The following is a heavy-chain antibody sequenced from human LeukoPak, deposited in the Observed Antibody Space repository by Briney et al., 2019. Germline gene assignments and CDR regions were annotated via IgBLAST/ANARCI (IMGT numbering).Heavy chain of an antibody. Sequence: ATVKVSCKASGYTFTSYSMHWVRQSPRQGLEGLGILKPSGGSPGPAHTLQGRVPMTRHHSTSPVYLALRSLRSEDTAVYYCARPSSGLTYYDILTGAGDFDYWGQRTLVSVSS. V-gene: IGHV1-46*01. CDR3: ARPSSGLTYYDILTGAGDFDY. CDR2: LKPSGGSP. CDR1: GYTFTSYS. J-gene: IGHJ4*02. D-gene: IGHD3-9*01.